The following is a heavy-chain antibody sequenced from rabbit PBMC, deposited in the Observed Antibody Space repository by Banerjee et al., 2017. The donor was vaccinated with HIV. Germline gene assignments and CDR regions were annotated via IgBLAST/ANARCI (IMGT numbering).Heavy chain of an antibody. CDR2: ISGGSSGSA. CDR1: GFDFSSNA. Sequence: QSLEESGGDLVKPGASLTLTCTASGFDFSSNAMCWVRQAPGKGLEWIACISGGSSGSAYYASWAKGRFTISKTSLTTVTLQMTSLTAADTATYFCVRAGVYAGSSSYTGFDFNLWGPGTPRHRL. V-gene: IGHV1S40*01. J-gene: IGHJ4*01. D-gene: IGHD8-1*01. CDR3: VRAGVYAGSSSYTGFDFNL.